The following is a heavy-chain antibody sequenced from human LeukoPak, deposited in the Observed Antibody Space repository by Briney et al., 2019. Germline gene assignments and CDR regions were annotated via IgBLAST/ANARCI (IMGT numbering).Heavy chain of an antibody. Sequence: ASVKVSCKASGYTFTGYYMHWVRQAPGQGLEWMGQINPNSGGTNYAQKFQGRVTITGDTSINTAYMELSSLRSDDTAMYYCVRDFWGTYDYWGQGTLVTVSS. J-gene: IGHJ4*02. V-gene: IGHV1-2*06. D-gene: IGHD3-16*01. CDR3: VRDFWGTYDY. CDR1: GYTFTGYY. CDR2: INPNSGGT.